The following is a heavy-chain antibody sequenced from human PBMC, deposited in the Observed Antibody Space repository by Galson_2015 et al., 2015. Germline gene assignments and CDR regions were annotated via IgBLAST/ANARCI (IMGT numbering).Heavy chain of an antibody. J-gene: IGHJ4*02. CDR2: ISGSGGST. V-gene: IGHV3-23*01. D-gene: IGHD6-13*01. CDR3: AKFSYQQLVGVDYFDY. CDR1: GFTFSSYA. Sequence: SLRLSCAASGFTFSSYAMSWVRQTPGKGLEWVSAISGSGGSTYYADSVKGRFPISRDNSKNTLYLKLNSLRAEDTAVYYCAKFSYQQLVGVDYFDYWGQRTLFTVSS.